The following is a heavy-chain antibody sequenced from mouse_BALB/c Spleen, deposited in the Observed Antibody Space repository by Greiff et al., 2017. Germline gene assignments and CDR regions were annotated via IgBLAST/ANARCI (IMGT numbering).Heavy chain of an antibody. CDR2: IWAGGST. CDR1: GFSLTSYG. J-gene: IGHJ4*01. V-gene: IGHV2-9*02. CDR3: ARPYDYDVNAMDY. D-gene: IGHD2-4*01. Sequence: VQLQQSGPGLVAPSQSLSITCTVSGFSLTSYGVHWVRQPPGKGLEWLGVIWAGGSTNYNSALMSRLSISKDNSKSQVFLKMNSLQTDDTAMYYCARPYDYDVNAMDYWGQGTSVTVSS.